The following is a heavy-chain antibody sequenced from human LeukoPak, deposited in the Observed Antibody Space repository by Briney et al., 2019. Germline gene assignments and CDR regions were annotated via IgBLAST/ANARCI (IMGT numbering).Heavy chain of an antibody. CDR1: GVSITSNY. V-gene: IGHV4-59*07. CDR3: ARSSGRSYGDFDY. CDR2: THHSGAT. Sequence: SDTLSLTCSVSGVSITSNYCSWIRQPPGKGLEWLGYTHHSGATSYNPSLKSRGTMSLDTSNNQFSLKLNSVTAADTAVYYCARSSGRSYGDFDYWGQGKLVTVSS. J-gene: IGHJ4*02. D-gene: IGHD5-18*01.